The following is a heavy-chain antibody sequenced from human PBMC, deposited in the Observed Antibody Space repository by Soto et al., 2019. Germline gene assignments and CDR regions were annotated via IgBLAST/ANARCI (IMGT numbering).Heavy chain of an antibody. D-gene: IGHD3-10*01. CDR2: ISYDGSNK. CDR3: AKDLVRIGFTMVR. Sequence: QVQLVESGGGVVQPGRSLRLSCEASGFTFRSYGMHWVRQAPGKGLEWVAVISYDGSNKYYADSVKGRFTISRDNSKNMLYLQMNLRRAEDTAVYYCAKDLVRIGFTMVRGGQGTLVTVSS. J-gene: IGHJ4*02. CDR1: GFTFRSYG. V-gene: IGHV3-30*18.